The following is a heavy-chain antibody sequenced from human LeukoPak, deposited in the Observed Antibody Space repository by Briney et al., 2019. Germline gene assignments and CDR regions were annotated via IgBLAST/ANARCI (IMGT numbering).Heavy chain of an antibody. CDR1: GFTFSSYG. J-gene: IGHJ6*02. V-gene: IGHV3-30*18. Sequence: PGGSLRLSCAASGFTFSSYGMHWVRQAPGKGLEWVAVISYDGSNKYYADSVKGRFTISRDNSKNTLYLQMNSLRAEDTAVYYCAKAPFTFNYYYGMDVWGQGTLVTVSS. CDR3: AKAPFTFNYYYGMDV. CDR2: ISYDGSNK.